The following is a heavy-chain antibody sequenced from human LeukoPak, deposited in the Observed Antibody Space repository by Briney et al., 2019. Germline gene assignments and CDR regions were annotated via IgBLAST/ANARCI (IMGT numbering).Heavy chain of an antibody. Sequence: SETLSLTCAVYGGSFSGYYWSWIRQPPVKGLEWIGEINHSGSTNYNPSLKSRVTISVDTSKSQFSLKLSPVTAADTAVYYCARRRVSSRPSPGARFDPWGQGTLVTVSS. D-gene: IGHD6-6*01. V-gene: IGHV4-34*01. J-gene: IGHJ5*02. CDR3: ARRRVSSRPSPGARFDP. CDR2: INHSGST. CDR1: GGSFSGYY.